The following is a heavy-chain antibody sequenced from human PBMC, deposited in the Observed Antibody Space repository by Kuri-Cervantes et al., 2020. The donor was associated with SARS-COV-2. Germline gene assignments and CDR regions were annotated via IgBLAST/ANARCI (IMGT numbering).Heavy chain of an antibody. D-gene: IGHD5-24*01. CDR2: INHSGST. Sequence: SQTLSLTCAVYGGSFSGYYWSWIRQPPGKRLEWIGEINHSGSTNYNPSLKSRVTISVDTSKNQFSLKLSSVTAADTAVYYCARPLDGYIAYFDYWGQGTLVTVSS. CDR3: ARPLDGYIAYFDY. V-gene: IGHV4-34*01. J-gene: IGHJ4*02. CDR1: GGSFSGYY.